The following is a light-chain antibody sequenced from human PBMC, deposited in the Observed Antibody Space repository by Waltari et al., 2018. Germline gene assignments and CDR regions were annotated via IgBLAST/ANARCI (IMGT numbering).Light chain of an antibody. Sequence: EIVLTQSPATLSLSPGERATLSCRASQSVRSYLAWYQQKPGQAPSLLIYDTSNRAPGIPARFSGSGSGTDFSLSISSLEPEDFAVYYCQQRHNWPLTFGGGTKVEIK. CDR2: DTS. J-gene: IGKJ4*01. CDR3: QQRHNWPLT. V-gene: IGKV3-11*01. CDR1: QSVRSY.